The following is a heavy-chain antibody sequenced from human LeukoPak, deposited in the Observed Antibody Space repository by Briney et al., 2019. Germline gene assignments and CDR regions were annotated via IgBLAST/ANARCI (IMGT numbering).Heavy chain of an antibody. Sequence: GASVKVSCKASGHTFTSYGIGWVRQAPGQGLEWMGWISAYNGNTNYAQKLQGRVTMTTDTSTSTAYMELRSLRSDDTAVYYCARALSRGFGELFSGFDYWGQGTLVTVSS. CDR3: ARALSRGFGELFSGFDY. J-gene: IGHJ4*02. V-gene: IGHV1-18*01. D-gene: IGHD3-10*01. CDR2: ISAYNGNT. CDR1: GHTFTSYG.